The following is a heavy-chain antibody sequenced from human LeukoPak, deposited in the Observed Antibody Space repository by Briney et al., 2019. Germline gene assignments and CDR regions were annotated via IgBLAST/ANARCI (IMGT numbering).Heavy chain of an antibody. Sequence: GGSLRLSCAASGFTFRNFWMHWVRHVPGEGPVWVSRIIYDGAATNYADSVRGRFTISRDNANNMLYLQMNSLRVEDTGIYYCTREKVLRGDYYYYMDVWGKGTTVTVSS. D-gene: IGHD3-10*01. J-gene: IGHJ6*03. CDR2: IIYDGAAT. CDR1: GFTFRNFW. V-gene: IGHV3-74*01. CDR3: TREKVLRGDYYYYMDV.